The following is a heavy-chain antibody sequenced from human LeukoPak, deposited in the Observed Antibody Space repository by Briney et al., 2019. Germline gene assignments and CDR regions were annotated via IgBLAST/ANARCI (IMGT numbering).Heavy chain of an antibody. V-gene: IGHV1-24*01. CDR2: FDPEDGEI. Sequence: ASVKVSCKVSGYTLTELSMHWVRQAPGKGLEWMGGFDPEDGEIIYAQKFQGRVTMTEDTSTDTAYMELSSLRSEDTAVYYCARGGSGSGYLYYFDYWGQGTLVSVSS. CDR3: ARGGSGSGYLYYFDY. J-gene: IGHJ4*02. CDR1: GYTLTELS. D-gene: IGHD3-10*01.